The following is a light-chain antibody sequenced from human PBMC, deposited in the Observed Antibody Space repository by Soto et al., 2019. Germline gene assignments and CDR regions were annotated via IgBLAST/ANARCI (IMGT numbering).Light chain of an antibody. V-gene: IGLV1-47*01. CDR2: RNN. J-gene: IGLJ1*01. Sequence: QSVLTQPPSASGTPGQRVTISCSGSSSNIGSNYVYWYQQLPGTAPKLLIYRNNQRPSGVPDRFSGSKSGTSASLAISGLRSEDKADYYCAAWDDSLSGNYVFGTGTRSPS. CDR3: AAWDDSLSGNYV. CDR1: SSNIGSNY.